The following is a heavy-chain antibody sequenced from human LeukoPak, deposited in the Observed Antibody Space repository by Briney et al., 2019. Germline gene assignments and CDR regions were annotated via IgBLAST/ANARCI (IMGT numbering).Heavy chain of an antibody. CDR1: GYTFTRHS. CDR3: ARGGSGTFDL. V-gene: IGHV1-18*01. J-gene: IGHJ4*02. D-gene: IGHD3-10*01. Sequence: ASVKVSCKASGYTFTRHSISWVRQAPGQGLEWMGWISAYNGDTNYGQKLQDRLTLTTDTSTTTAYMGLRSLRSDDTAMYYCARGGSGTFDLWGQGTLVTVST. CDR2: ISAYNGDT.